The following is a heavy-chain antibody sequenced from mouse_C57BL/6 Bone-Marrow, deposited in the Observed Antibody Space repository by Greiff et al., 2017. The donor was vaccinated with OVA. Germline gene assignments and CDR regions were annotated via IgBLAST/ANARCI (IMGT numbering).Heavy chain of an antibody. D-gene: IGHD2-3*01. V-gene: IGHV3-6*01. CDR1: GYSITSGYY. CDR2: ISYDGSN. CDR3: ARLDGYSNYWYFDV. J-gene: IGHJ1*03. Sequence: EVKLQESGPGLVKPSQSLSLTCSVTGYSITSGYYWNWIRQFPGNKLEWMGYISYDGSNNYNPSLKNRISITRDTSKNQFFLKLNSVTTEDTATYYCARLDGYSNYWYFDVWGTGTTVTVSS.